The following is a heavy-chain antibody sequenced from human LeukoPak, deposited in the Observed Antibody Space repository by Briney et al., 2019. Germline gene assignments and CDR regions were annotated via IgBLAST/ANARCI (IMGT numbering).Heavy chain of an antibody. V-gene: IGHV3-74*01. J-gene: IGHJ4*02. CDR2: SNSDGSST. Sequence: PGGSLRLSCAASGFTFSSYWMHWVRQAPGKGLVWVSRSNSDGSSTNYADSVKGRFTISRDNAKNTLYLQMNSLRAEDTAVYYCARGGDYPFDYWGQGTQVTVSS. D-gene: IGHD4-17*01. CDR1: GFTFSSYW. CDR3: ARGGDYPFDY.